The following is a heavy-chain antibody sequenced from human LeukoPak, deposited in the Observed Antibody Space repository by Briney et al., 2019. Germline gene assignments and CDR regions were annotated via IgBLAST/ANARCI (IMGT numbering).Heavy chain of an antibody. CDR1: GFTFSNYA. D-gene: IGHD2-2*01. V-gene: IGHV3-23*01. J-gene: IGHJ4*02. CDR3: AKSQDIVVVPAPFDY. CDR2: VPGSGSST. Sequence: PGGSLRLSCAASGFTFSNYAMSWVRQAPGKGLEWVSTVPGSGSSTSYADSVQGRFTISRDNSKNTLYLQMNSLRAEDTAVYYCAKSQDIVVVPAPFDYWGQGTLVTVSS.